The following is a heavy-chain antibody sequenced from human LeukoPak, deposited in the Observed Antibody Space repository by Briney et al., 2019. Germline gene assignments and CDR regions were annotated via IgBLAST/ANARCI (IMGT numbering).Heavy chain of an antibody. V-gene: IGHV3-23*01. CDR2: ISGSGGST. CDR3: AKDRTYGGSYYGDFQH. J-gene: IGHJ1*01. D-gene: IGHD1-26*01. CDR1: GFTFSSYA. Sequence: GGSLRLSCAASGFTFSSYALSWFRQAPGEGLEWGSAISGSGGSTYYADSVKGRFTISRDNSKNTLYLQMNSLRPEDTAVYYCAKDRTYGGSYYGDFQHWGQGTLVTVSS.